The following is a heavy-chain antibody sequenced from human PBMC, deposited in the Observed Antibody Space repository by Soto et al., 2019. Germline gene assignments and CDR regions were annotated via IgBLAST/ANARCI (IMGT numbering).Heavy chain of an antibody. CDR1: GYSFTSYW. CDR2: IDPSDSYT. J-gene: IGHJ6*02. Sequence: PVESLKISCKGSGYSFTSYWISWVRQMPGKGLEWMGRIDPSDSYTNYSPSFQGHVTISADKSISTAYLQWSSLKASDTAMYYCALISIAAAGTNYYYGMDAWGQGTTVPVSS. CDR3: ALISIAAAGTNYYYGMDA. V-gene: IGHV5-10-1*01. D-gene: IGHD6-13*01.